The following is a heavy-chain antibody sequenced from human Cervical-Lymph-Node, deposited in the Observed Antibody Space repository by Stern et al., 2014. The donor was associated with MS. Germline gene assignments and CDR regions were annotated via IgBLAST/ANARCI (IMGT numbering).Heavy chain of an antibody. CDR1: GYSFTNYA. D-gene: IGHD6-19*01. J-gene: IGHJ4*02. CDR2: IITGDGDS. Sequence: VQLVQSGAEVKKPGASLKLSCKAFGYSFTNYAIQWVRQAPGQRLEWMGWIITGDGDSNYSQKFQGRVTITRDTSATTAYMELSSLRSEDTAVYYCVRSSGMYFFDYWGQGTLVTVSS. V-gene: IGHV1-3*04. CDR3: VRSSGMYFFDY.